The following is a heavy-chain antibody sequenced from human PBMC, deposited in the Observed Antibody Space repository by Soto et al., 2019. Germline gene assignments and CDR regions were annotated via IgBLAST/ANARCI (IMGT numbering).Heavy chain of an antibody. V-gene: IGHV3-15*07. J-gene: IGHJ4*01. CDR2: IKNKNDGGTT. CDR1: GFSFKNAW. CDR3: TGLWFGEIYNY. Sequence: EAELVESGGGLVKPGGSLTLSCAASGFSFKNAWMNWVRQAPGKGLEWVGRIKNKNDGGTTDYAAFGQGRFTISRDAPENTLYLHMTGLKTEDTAVYFCTGLWFGEIYNYWGQGSLVTVSS. D-gene: IGHD3-10*01.